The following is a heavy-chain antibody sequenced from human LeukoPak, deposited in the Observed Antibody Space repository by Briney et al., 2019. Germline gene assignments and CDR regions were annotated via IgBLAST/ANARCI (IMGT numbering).Heavy chain of an antibody. V-gene: IGHV1-18*04. Sequence: ASVKVSCKASGYTFTGYYMHWVRQAPGQGLEWMGWISAYNGNTNYAQKLQGRVTMTTDTSTSTAYMELRSLRSDDTAVYYCARERDTKYDYVWGSYRVRREFDYWGQGTLVTVSS. J-gene: IGHJ4*02. D-gene: IGHD3-16*02. CDR1: GYTFTGYY. CDR3: ARERDTKYDYVWGSYRVRREFDY. CDR2: ISAYNGNT.